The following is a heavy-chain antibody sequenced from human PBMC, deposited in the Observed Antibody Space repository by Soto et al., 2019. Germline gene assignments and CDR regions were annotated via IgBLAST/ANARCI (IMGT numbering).Heavy chain of an antibody. D-gene: IGHD3-10*02. Sequence: GESLKISCQGFGYKFSNFWIAWVRQMPGKGLEWMGIIYPSDSDTRYSPSFQGQVTISVDKSITTAYLQWSRLEASDTAIYYCAKGLYVPSYGMDVWGQGTTVTVS. CDR3: AKGLYVPSYGMDV. J-gene: IGHJ6*02. CDR2: IYPSDSDT. V-gene: IGHV5-51*01. CDR1: GYKFSNFW.